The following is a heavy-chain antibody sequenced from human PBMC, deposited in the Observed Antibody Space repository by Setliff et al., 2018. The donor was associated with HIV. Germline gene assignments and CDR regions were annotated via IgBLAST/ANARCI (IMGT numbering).Heavy chain of an antibody. CDR3: AGSILTGYYTFCADY. Sequence: SVKVSCKASGGTFSSYAISWVRQAPGQGLEWMGGSIPILGIANYAQKFQGRVTITAEKSTSTAYMELSSLRSEDTAGYYCAGSILTGYYTFCADYWGQGTLVTVSS. CDR2: SIPILGIA. D-gene: IGHD3-9*01. J-gene: IGHJ4*02. V-gene: IGHV1-69*10. CDR1: GGTFSSYA.